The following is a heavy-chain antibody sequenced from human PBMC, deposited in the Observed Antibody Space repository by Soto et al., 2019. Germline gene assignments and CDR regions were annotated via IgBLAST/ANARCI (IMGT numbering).Heavy chain of an antibody. CDR3: ARDAPFNYPLDY. CDR1: GYTFTGYY. CDR2: INPNSGCT. Sequence: QVQLVQSGAEVKKPGASVKVSCKASGYTFTGYYMHWVRQAPGQGLEWMGWINPNSGCTNYAQQVQGRVTMTRDTSISTDYMERSRLRSDDTAVYYCARDAPFNYPLDYWGQGTLVTVSS. J-gene: IGHJ4*02. V-gene: IGHV1-2*02. D-gene: IGHD4-4*01.